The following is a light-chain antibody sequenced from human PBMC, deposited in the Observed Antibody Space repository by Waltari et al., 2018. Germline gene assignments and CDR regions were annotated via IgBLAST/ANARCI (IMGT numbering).Light chain of an antibody. J-gene: IGKJ2*01. Sequence: DIQMTQSPSTLSASVGDSGTITCRASETVLTWLAWYQQNPGKAPKLLIYKASSLESGVPSRFSGSASGTEFTLTISSLQPDDSATYYCQQAYSTLYTFGQGTTLEI. CDR1: ETVLTW. CDR2: KAS. V-gene: IGKV1-5*03. CDR3: QQAYSTLYT.